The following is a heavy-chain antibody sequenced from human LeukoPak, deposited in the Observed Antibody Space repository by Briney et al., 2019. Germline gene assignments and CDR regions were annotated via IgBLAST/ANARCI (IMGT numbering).Heavy chain of an antibody. Sequence: SETPSLTCTVSGGSISSSSYYWGWIRQPPGKGLEWIGSIYYSGSTYYNPSLKSRVTISVDTSKNQFSLKLSSVTAADTAVYYCARGPTTVTRAFDYWGQGTLVTVSS. CDR2: IYYSGST. CDR3: ARGPTTVTRAFDY. V-gene: IGHV4-39*07. D-gene: IGHD4-17*01. J-gene: IGHJ4*02. CDR1: GGSISSSSYY.